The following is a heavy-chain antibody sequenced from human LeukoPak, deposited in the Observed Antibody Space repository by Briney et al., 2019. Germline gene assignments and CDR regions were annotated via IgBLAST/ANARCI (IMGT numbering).Heavy chain of an antibody. J-gene: IGHJ4*02. CDR1: GYTLTGYY. CDR2: INPNSGGT. V-gene: IGHV1-2*02. D-gene: IGHD1-1*01. Sequence: ASVKVSCKASGYTLTGYYMHWVRQAPGQGLEWMGWINPNSGGTNYAQKFQGRVTMTRDTSISTAYMELSRLRSDDTAVYYCARRNWNDGRPFDYWGQGTLVTVSS. CDR3: ARRNWNDGRPFDY.